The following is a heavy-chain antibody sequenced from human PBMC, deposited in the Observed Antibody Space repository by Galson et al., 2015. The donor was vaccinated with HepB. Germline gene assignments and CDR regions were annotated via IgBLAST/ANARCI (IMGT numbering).Heavy chain of an antibody. D-gene: IGHD2-2*01. CDR3: AKASVPYWYFEL. Sequence: SLRLSCAASGFTFSSYAMSWVRQAPGKGLEWVSAISGSGGSTYYADSVKGRFTISRDNSKNTLYLQMNSLRAEDTAVYYCAKASVPYWYFELWGRGTLVTVSS. CDR1: GFTFSSYA. CDR2: ISGSGGST. J-gene: IGHJ2*01. V-gene: IGHV3-23*01.